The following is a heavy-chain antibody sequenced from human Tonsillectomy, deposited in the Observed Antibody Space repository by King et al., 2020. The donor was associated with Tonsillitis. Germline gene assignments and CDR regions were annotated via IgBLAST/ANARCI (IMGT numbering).Heavy chain of an antibody. V-gene: IGHV3-21*01. Sequence: DVQLVESGGRLVKPGGSLRLSCAASGFTFRSYSMNWVRQAPGKGLEWVSSISSSGTYIYYADSVKGRFTISRDNGKNSLYLQMNSLRAEDTAVYYCARHFDSGWFDPWGQGTLVTVSS. CDR1: GFTFRSYS. CDR2: ISSSGTYI. D-gene: IGHD1-26*01. J-gene: IGHJ5*02. CDR3: ARHFDSGWFDP.